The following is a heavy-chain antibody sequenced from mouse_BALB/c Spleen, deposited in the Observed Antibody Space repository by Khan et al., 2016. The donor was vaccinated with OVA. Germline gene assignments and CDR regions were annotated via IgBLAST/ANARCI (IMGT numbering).Heavy chain of an antibody. J-gene: IGHJ2*01. CDR3: ARTDYYGSSYYFDY. Sequence: VQLQQSGPELVKPGASVKVSCKASGYSFTDYNMFWVKQSHGKSLEWIGYIDPYNGGTSYNQKFKGKATLTVDKSSSTAFMHLSSLTTEDSAVFYCARTDYYGSSYYFDYWGQGTTLTVSS. V-gene: IGHV1S135*01. CDR1: GYSFTDYN. CDR2: IDPYNGGT. D-gene: IGHD1-1*01.